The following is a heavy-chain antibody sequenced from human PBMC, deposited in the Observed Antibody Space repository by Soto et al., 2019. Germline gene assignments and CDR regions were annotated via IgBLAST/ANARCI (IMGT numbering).Heavy chain of an antibody. CDR2: IYSGGST. V-gene: IGHV3-66*01. CDR3: AREFSSGYYYGIDY. J-gene: IGHJ4*02. Sequence: PGGSLRLSCAASGFTVSSNYMSWVRQAPGKGLEWVSVIYSGGSTYYADSVKGRFTISRDNSKNTLYLQMNSLRAEDTAVYYCAREFSSGYYYGIDYWGQGTLVTVSS. D-gene: IGHD3-22*01. CDR1: GFTVSSNY.